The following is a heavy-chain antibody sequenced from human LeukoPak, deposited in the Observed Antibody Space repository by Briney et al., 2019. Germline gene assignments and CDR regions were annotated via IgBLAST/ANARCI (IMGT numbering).Heavy chain of an antibody. CDR2: INSDGTTI. D-gene: IGHD2/OR15-2a*01. J-gene: IGHJ4*02. CDR3: ARAGYYRFDY. CDR1: GFTFSTSW. Sequence: GGSLRLSCAASGFTFSTSWMHWVRQAPGKGLVLVSRINSDGTTIDYADSVKGRFTISRDNAKNTLYLQMNSLRDEDTAVYYCARAGYYRFDYWGQGTLVTVSS. V-gene: IGHV3-74*01.